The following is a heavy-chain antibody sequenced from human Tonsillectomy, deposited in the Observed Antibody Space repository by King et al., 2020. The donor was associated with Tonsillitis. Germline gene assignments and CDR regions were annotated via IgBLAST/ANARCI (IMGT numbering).Heavy chain of an antibody. CDR1: GGTISSTSYY. J-gene: IGHJ4*02. CDR2: IYYSGST. D-gene: IGHD5-18*01. CDR3: ASDAYMDTAMALDY. Sequence: QLQESGPGLVKPSETLSLTCSVSGGTISSTSYYWGWIRQPPGKGLGWIGSIYYSGSTYYNPSLKSRVTISVDTSKNQFSLKLSAVTAADTAVDYCASDAYMDTAMALDYLGQGTLVTVSS. V-gene: IGHV4-39*01.